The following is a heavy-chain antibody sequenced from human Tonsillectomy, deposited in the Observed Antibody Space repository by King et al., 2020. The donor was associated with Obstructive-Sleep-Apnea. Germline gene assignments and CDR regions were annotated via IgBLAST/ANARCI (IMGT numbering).Heavy chain of an antibody. CDR2: ISSSGSTI. Sequence: VQLVESGGGLVKPGGSLRLSCAASGFTFSDYFMSWIRQAPGKGLEWVPYISSSGSTIYYADSVKGRFTISRDNAKNSLYLQMNSLRAEDTAVYYCARSDYDILTAYRNGIDYWGQGTLVTVSS. CDR1: GFTFSDYF. CDR3: ARSDYDILTAYRNGIDY. V-gene: IGHV3-11*01. J-gene: IGHJ4*02. D-gene: IGHD3-9*01.